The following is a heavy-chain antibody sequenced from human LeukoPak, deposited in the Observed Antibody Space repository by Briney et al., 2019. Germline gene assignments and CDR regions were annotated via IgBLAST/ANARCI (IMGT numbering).Heavy chain of an antibody. J-gene: IGHJ4*02. CDR2: ITRSGGST. CDR3: ASEYNIGGFDY. V-gene: IGHV3-23*01. CDR1: GFTFSSYA. D-gene: IGHD6-19*01. Sequence: GGSLRLSCAASGFTFSSYAMSWVRQAPGKGVEWVSAITRSGGSTYYADSVKGRFTISRDNSRNTLYLQMNSLRAEDTAVYFCASEYNIGGFDYWGQGTLVTVSS.